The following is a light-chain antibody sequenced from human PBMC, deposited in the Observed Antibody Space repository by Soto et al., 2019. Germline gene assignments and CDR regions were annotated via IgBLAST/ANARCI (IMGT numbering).Light chain of an antibody. CDR3: CSYAGSYTWV. J-gene: IGLJ3*02. Sequence: QSALTQPRSVSGSPGQSVTISCTGTSSDVGAYNYVSWNQQHPGKVPKLLIYDVTRRPSGVPDRFSGSKSGNTASLTISGLQAEDEADYYCCSYAGSYTWVFGGGTKLTVL. CDR2: DVT. CDR1: SSDVGAYNY. V-gene: IGLV2-11*01.